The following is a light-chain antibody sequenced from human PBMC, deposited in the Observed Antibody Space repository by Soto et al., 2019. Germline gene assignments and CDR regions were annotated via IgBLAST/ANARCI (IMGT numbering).Light chain of an antibody. J-gene: IGKJ4*01. CDR3: QQYGTLPPT. CDR1: QTVINTY. V-gene: IGKV3-20*01. Sequence: EIVLTQSPGTLSLSPGERATLSCRASQTVINTYLAWYQQKSGQAPKFLIYGASNRATGIPDRFSGSGSGTDFTLTISRLEPEDFAVYYCQQYGTLPPTFGGGTKVEI. CDR2: GAS.